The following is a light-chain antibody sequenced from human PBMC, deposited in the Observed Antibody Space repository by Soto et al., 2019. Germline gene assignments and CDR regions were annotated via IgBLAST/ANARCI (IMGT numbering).Light chain of an antibody. CDR3: QKYNSAPQT. V-gene: IGKV1-27*01. CDR2: AAS. CDR1: QGIIDY. J-gene: IGKJ1*01. Sequence: DIQMTQSRSYLSASVGDRVTITCRASQGIIDYLAWYQQKPGKAPKLLIYAASTLQSGVPSRFSGSGSGTDFTLTISSLQPEDVATYYCQKYNSAPQTFGQGTKVEI.